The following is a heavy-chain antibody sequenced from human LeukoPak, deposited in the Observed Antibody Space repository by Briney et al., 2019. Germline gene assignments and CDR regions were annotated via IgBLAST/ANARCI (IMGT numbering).Heavy chain of an antibody. Sequence: ASVKVSCKASGYTFTSYYMHWVRQAPGQGLEWMGIINPSGGSTSYAQKFQGRVTMTTDTSTSTAYMELRSLRSDDTAVYYCARGYGDFYYYMDVWGKGTTVTISS. J-gene: IGHJ6*03. V-gene: IGHV1-46*01. CDR3: ARGYGDFYYYMDV. D-gene: IGHD4-17*01. CDR2: INPSGGST. CDR1: GYTFTSYY.